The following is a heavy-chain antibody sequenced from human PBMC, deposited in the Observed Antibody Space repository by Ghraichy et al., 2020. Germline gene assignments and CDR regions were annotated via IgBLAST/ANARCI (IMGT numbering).Heavy chain of an antibody. CDR3: ARAPSSRWFDP. CDR2: IYYNGNT. Sequence: LSLTCTVSGASISSSGYYWTWIRQHPGQGLEWIGYIYYNGNTYYNPSLKSRVTISSDMSKNQFSLKLSSVTAADTAVYFCARAPSSRWFDPWGQGTQVTVSS. J-gene: IGHJ5*02. CDR1: GASISSSGYY. V-gene: IGHV4-31*03.